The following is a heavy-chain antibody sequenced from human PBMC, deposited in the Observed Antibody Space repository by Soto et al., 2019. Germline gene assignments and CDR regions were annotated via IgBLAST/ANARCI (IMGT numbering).Heavy chain of an antibody. J-gene: IGHJ5*02. CDR2: VHNSGST. CDR1: GGSINSHNNY. CDR3: ARVLLGTRENWLDP. Sequence: QVQLQESGPGLVMPSETLSLTCSVSGGSINSHNNYWTWIRQAPGKGLESIGYVHNSGSTNYNHSRYNQHPIPTDTPKNQFSLTLTSVTAAHTGVYCCARVLLGTRENWLDPCGRATPVTVPS. V-gene: IGHV4-61*01. D-gene: IGHD2-15*01.